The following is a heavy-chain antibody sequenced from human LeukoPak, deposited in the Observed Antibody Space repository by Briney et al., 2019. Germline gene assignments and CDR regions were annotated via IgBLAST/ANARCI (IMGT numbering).Heavy chain of an antibody. CDR2: IKQDGSEK. CDR1: GFAFRNYG. J-gene: IGHJ6*03. D-gene: IGHD3-10*01. Sequence: PGGSLRLSCIASGFAFRNYGMHWVRQAPGKGLEWVANIKQDGSEKYYVDSVKGRFTISRDNAKNSLYLQMNSLRAEDTAVYYCARGSRWFGELTAHYYYYMDVWGKGTTVTISS. V-gene: IGHV3-7*01. CDR3: ARGSRWFGELTAHYYYYMDV.